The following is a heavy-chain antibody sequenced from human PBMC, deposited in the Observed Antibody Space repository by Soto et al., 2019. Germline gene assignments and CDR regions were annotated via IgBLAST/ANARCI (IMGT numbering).Heavy chain of an antibody. CDR3: ARGPSKSGSGSYSAFDI. CDR1: GFIFSDYY. CDR2: ISSSSSYT. D-gene: IGHD3-10*01. V-gene: IGHV3-11*05. J-gene: IGHJ3*02. Sequence: QVQLVESGGGLVKPGGSLRLSCAASGFIFSDYYMTWIRQAPGQGLECISYISSSSSYTNYADSVKGRFTISRDNAKNSLYLQMNSLRAEDTAVYYCARGPSKSGSGSYSAFDIWGQWTLVTVSS.